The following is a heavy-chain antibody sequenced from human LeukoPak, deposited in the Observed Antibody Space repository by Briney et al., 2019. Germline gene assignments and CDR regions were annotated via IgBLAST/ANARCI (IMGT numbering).Heavy chain of an antibody. V-gene: IGHV3-20*04. Sequence: PGGSLRLSCAASGFTFSSYWMHWVRQAPGKGLEWVSGINWNGGSTGYADSVKGRFTISRDNAKNSLYLQMNSLRAEDTALYYCARVKLVGATYHGWFDPWGQGTLVTVSS. CDR1: GFTFSSYW. J-gene: IGHJ5*02. CDR3: ARVKLVGATYHGWFDP. D-gene: IGHD1-26*01. CDR2: INWNGGST.